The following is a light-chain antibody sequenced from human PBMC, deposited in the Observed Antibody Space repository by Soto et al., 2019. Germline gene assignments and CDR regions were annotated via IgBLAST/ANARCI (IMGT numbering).Light chain of an antibody. Sequence: EIVLTQSPGTLSLSPGERATLSCRASESVSTSFLAWYQHKPGQTPRLLIKDTSTRATGIPDMFSGSGSGTDFALSISRLEPEDFAIYSCQQYGTLPYTFGRGTKVEIK. CDR2: DTS. CDR3: QQYGTLPYT. V-gene: IGKV3-20*01. CDR1: ESVSTSF. J-gene: IGKJ2*01.